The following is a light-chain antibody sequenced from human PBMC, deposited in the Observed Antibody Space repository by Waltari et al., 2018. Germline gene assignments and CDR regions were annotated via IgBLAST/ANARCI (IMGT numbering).Light chain of an antibody. CDR1: QTFRSNY. J-gene: IGKJ3*01. Sequence: EIVLTQSPGTLSLSPGERATLSCRASQTFRSNYLAWYRQKPGQAPRLLIYGVSTRASGIPDRFSGSGSGTDFTLTISRLEPEDFAVYYCQHYDSRPFTFGPGTKEDLK. V-gene: IGKV3-20*01. CDR3: QHYDSRPFT. CDR2: GVS.